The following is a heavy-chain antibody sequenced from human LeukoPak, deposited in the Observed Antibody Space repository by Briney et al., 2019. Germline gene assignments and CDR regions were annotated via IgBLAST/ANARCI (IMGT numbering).Heavy chain of an antibody. V-gene: IGHV3-21*01. J-gene: IGHJ4*02. Sequence: PGGSLRLSCEASGFTFTTYSMTWVRQAPGKGLEWVSIISSGSSAIFSADALKGRFTISRDNAKNTLYLQMNSLRAEDTAVYYCATGSGNYYAYWGQGTLVTVSS. D-gene: IGHD3-22*01. CDR1: GFTFTTYS. CDR3: ATGSGNYYAY. CDR2: ISSGSSAI.